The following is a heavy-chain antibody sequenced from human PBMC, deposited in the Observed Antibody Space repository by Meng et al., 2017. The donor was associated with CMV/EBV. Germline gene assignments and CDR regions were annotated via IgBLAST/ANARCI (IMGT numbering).Heavy chain of an antibody. CDR1: CCSGVD. CDR2: INHSGST. J-gene: IGHJ4*02. V-gene: IGHV4-34*01. D-gene: IGHD3-3*01. Sequence: CCSGVDVGWIRQPPGKGLEWIGQINHSGSTNYNPSLKSRVTITVDTSKNQVVLKLSSVTAADTAVYYCARSTIFGVVLRRFDYWGQGTLVTVSS. CDR3: ARSTIFGVVLRRFDY.